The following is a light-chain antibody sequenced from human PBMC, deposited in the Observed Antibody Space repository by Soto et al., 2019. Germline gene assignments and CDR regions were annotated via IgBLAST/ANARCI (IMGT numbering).Light chain of an antibody. CDR2: AAS. Sequence: DLQMTQSPSSLSASVGDGVTISCRASQGIGNYLAWYQQKPGKAPKLLIYAASTLQSGVPSRFSGSGSGTDFTLTISSLQPEDVATYYCQKYNSAPRSFGQGTRVEIK. J-gene: IGKJ1*01. CDR3: QKYNSAPRS. V-gene: IGKV1-27*01. CDR1: QGIGNY.